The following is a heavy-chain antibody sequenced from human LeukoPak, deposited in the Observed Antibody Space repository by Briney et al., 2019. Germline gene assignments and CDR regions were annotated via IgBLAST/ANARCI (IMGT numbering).Heavy chain of an antibody. Sequence: PSETLSLTCTVSGGSITSYYWNWIRQPPGKGLEWIGFIYYTGSTSYNSSLKSRVTILVDMSKNQFPLKLSSVTAADTAVYYCARGRIAESNTGTFDIWGQGTMVTVS. V-gene: IGHV4-59*13. CDR2: IYYTGST. CDR3: ARGRIAESNTGTFDI. D-gene: IGHD6-13*01. J-gene: IGHJ3*02. CDR1: GGSITSYY.